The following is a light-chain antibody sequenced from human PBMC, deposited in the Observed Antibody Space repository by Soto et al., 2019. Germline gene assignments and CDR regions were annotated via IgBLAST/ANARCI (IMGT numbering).Light chain of an antibody. CDR2: DAS. CDR3: QQYNNWPLIT. CDR1: QSVSTY. V-gene: IGKV3-11*01. J-gene: IGKJ5*01. Sequence: EIVLTQSPATLSLSPGERATLSCRASQSVSTYLAWYQQKPGQAPRLLIYDASNRATGIPVRFSGSGSGTDFTLTISNLEPEDFAVYYCQQYNNWPLITFGQGTRLEIK.